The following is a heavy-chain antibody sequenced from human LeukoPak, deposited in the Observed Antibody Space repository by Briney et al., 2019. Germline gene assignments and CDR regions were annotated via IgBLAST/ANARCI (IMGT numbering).Heavy chain of an antibody. CDR1: GGSFSGYY. CDR2: INHSGST. D-gene: IGHD1-20*01. J-gene: IGHJ4*02. V-gene: IGHV4-34*01. CDR3: ARHRYNWKQRGYFDY. Sequence: SETLSLTCAVYGGSFSGYYWSWIRQPPGKGLEWIGEINHSGSTNYNPSLKSRVTISVDTSKNQFSLKLSSVTAADTAVYYCARHRYNWKQRGYFDYWGQGTLVTVSS.